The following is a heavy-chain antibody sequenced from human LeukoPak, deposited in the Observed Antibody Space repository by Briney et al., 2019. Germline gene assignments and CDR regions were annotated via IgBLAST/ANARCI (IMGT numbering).Heavy chain of an antibody. J-gene: IGHJ4*02. CDR1: GFTFSLYW. V-gene: IGHV3-7*03. CDR3: AGGTGFIIKD. D-gene: IGHD3-9*01. Sequence: TGGSLRLSCAASGFTFSLYWMNWVRRAPGKGLEWVANIKQDGSEKNYVDSVKGRFTISRDNAKNSLNLQMNNLRVEDTAMYYCAGGTGFIIKDWGQGTLVTVSS. CDR2: IKQDGSEK.